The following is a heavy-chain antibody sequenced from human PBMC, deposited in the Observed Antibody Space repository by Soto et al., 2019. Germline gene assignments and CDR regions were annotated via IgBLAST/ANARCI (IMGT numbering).Heavy chain of an antibody. J-gene: IGHJ4*02. V-gene: IGHV1-18*01. CDR2: ISAYNGNT. CDR1: GYTFTSYG. D-gene: IGHD2-15*01. Sequence: ASVKVSCKASGYTFTSYGISWVRQAPGQGLEWMGWISAYNGNTNYAQKLQGRVTMTTDTSTSTAYMELRSLRSDDTAVYYCARDPNCSGGSCYYFDYWGQGALVTVSS. CDR3: ARDPNCSGGSCYYFDY.